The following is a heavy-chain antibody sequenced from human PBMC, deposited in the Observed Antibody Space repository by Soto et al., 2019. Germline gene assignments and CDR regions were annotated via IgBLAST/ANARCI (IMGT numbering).Heavy chain of an antibody. CDR2: FFYSGKS. V-gene: IGHV4-39*07. D-gene: IGHD3-3*01. J-gene: IGHJ6*02. CDR1: GGSISTSSSTYY. Sequence: PSETLSLTCSVSGGSISTSSSTYYWGWMRQPPGKGLEWIASFFYSGKSFYNPSLKSRVTMSVDTSKNQFSLKLSSVTAADTAVYYCARVDSVGRKVNYDFWSGSRLQYYYYGMDVWGQGTTVTVSS. CDR3: ARVDSVGRKVNYDFWSGSRLQYYYYGMDV.